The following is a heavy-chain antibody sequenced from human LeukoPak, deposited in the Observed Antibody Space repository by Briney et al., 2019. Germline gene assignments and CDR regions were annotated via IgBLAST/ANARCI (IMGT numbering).Heavy chain of an antibody. CDR3: ARERGIAAAW. J-gene: IGHJ4*02. V-gene: IGHV1-2*02. Sequence: GASVKVSCKASGYTFTGYYMHWARQAPGQGLEWMGWINPNSGGTNYAQKFQGRVTMTRDTSIGTAYMELSRLRSDDTAVYYGARERGIAAAWWGQGTLVTVSS. D-gene: IGHD6-13*01. CDR2: INPNSGGT. CDR1: GYTFTGYY.